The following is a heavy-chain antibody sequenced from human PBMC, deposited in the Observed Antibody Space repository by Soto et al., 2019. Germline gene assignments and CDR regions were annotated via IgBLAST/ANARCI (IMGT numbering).Heavy chain of an antibody. V-gene: IGHV4-59*11. CDR3: TRANWYSEY. Sequence: QVQLQESGPGLVKPSETLSLTCTVSGGSISNHYWSWIRQPPGKGLEWIGYIYYNGNTNYNPPLMSRATMSVDTSKNQISLKLSSVTAADTAVYYCTRANWYSEYWGQGTLVTVSS. J-gene: IGHJ4*02. D-gene: IGHD7-27*01. CDR1: GGSISNHY. CDR2: IYYNGNT.